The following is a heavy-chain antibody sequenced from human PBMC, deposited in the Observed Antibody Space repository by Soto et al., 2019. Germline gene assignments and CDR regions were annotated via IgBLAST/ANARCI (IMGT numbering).Heavy chain of an antibody. D-gene: IGHD6-19*01. CDR2: VSHDGRNT. CDR3: AKGGRQWLVPSDFSY. V-gene: IGHV3-30*18. J-gene: IGHJ4*02. Sequence: VQLVESGGGVVQPGRSLRLSCAASGFTFSDYAMHWVRQAPGKGLEWVAVVSHDGRNTHYADSVKGRFTISRDSSKNTVSLERTSLRAEDTAAYYCAKGGRQWLVPSDFSYWGQGALVTVSS. CDR1: GFTFSDYA.